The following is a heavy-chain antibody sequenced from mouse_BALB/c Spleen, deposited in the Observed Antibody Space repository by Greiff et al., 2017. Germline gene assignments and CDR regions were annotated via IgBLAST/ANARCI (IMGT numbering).Heavy chain of an antibody. V-gene: IGHV1-87*01. CDR1: GYTFTSYW. J-gene: IGHJ1*01. CDR3: ARKDFDV. Sequence: VQLQQSGAELARPGASVKLSCKASGYTFTSYWMQWVKQRPGQGLEWIGAIYPGDGDTRYTQKFKGKATLTADKSSSTAYMQLSSLASEDSAVYYCARKDFDVWGAGTTVTVSS. CDR2: IYPGDGDT.